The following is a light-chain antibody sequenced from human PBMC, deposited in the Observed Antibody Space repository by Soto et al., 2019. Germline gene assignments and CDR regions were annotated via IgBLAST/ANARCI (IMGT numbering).Light chain of an antibody. V-gene: IGLV1-47*01. CDR2: RNS. Sequence: QSVLTQPPSASGTPGQRVTISCSGSSSNIGSNYVYWYQQLPGTVPQLLIYRNSERPSGVHDRFSGYKSGTSASLAISGLRSEDEADYYCAAWDDSLSGVVFGGGTKLTVL. CDR3: AAWDDSLSGVV. J-gene: IGLJ2*01. CDR1: SSNIGSNY.